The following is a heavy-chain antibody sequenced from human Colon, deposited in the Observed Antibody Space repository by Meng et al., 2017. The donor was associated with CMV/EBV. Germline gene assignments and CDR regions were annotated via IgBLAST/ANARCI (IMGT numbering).Heavy chain of an antibody. D-gene: IGHD1-20*01. CDR3: ARGGITGTTPIDY. J-gene: IGHJ4*02. CDR1: VYTFTSYY. Sequence: ASVTVSCKASVYTFTSYYMHWVRQAPGQGLEWMGIINPSGGSTSYAQKLQGRVTMTRDTSTSTVYMELSSLRSEDTAVYYCARGGITGTTPIDYWGQGTLVTVSS. CDR2: INPSGGST. V-gene: IGHV1-46*04.